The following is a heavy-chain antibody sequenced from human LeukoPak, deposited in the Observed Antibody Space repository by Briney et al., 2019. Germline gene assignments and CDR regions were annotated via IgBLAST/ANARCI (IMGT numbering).Heavy chain of an antibody. CDR3: ARQRGSSGWYFKDFDY. CDR2: IYPGDSDT. J-gene: IGHJ4*02. CDR1: GYRFTSYW. V-gene: IGHV5-51*01. Sequence: GESLKISCKGSGYRFTSYWIGWARQMPGKGLEWMGIIYPGDSDTRYSPSFQGQVTISADKSISTAYLQWSSLKASDTAMYYCARQRGSSGWYFKDFDYWGQGTLVTVSS. D-gene: IGHD6-19*01.